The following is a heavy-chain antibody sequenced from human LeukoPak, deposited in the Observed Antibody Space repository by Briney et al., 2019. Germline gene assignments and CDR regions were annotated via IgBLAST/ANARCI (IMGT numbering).Heavy chain of an antibody. D-gene: IGHD2-15*01. J-gene: IGHJ4*02. CDR3: ARGYCSGGACYLKYYFDY. V-gene: IGHV5-51*01. Sequence: GESLQISCKGSGYIFTSYWIAWVRQLPGKGLEWIGIIYPGDSDTRYSPSFQGQVTISVDRSIGTAYLQWSSLKASDTAMYYCARGYCSGGACYLKYYFDYWGRGTLVTVSS. CDR2: IYPGDSDT. CDR1: GYIFTSYW.